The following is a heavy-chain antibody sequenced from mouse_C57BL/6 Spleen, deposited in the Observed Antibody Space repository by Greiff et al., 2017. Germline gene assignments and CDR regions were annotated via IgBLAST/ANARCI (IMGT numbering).Heavy chain of an antibody. CDR3: ARDPYYGSSYDYYAMDY. CDR2: INPNNGGT. Sequence: EVQLVESGPELVKPGASVKMSCKASGYTFTDYNMHWVKQSHGKSLEWIGYINPNNGGTSYNQKFKGKATLTVNKSSSTAYMELRSLTSEDSAVYYCARDPYYGSSYDYYAMDYWGQGTSVTVSS. CDR1: GYTFTDYN. V-gene: IGHV1-22*01. J-gene: IGHJ4*01. D-gene: IGHD1-1*01.